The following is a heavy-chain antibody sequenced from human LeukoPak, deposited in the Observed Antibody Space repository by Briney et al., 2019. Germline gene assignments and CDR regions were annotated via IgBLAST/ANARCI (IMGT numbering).Heavy chain of an antibody. D-gene: IGHD1-26*01. CDR1: GFTFSGYG. Sequence: GGSLRLSCAASGFTFSGYGMHWVRQAPGKGLEWVAVIWYDGSNKYYADSMKGRFTISRDNSKNTLYLQMNSLRADDTAVYYCATENSGSYYGYFDSWGQGTLVTVSS. CDR3: ATENSGSYYGYFDS. V-gene: IGHV3-33*01. CDR2: IWYDGSNK. J-gene: IGHJ4*03.